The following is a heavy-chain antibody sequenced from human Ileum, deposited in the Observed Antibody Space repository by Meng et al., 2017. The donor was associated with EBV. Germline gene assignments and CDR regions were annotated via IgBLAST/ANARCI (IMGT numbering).Heavy chain of an antibody. V-gene: IGHV7-4-1*02. Sequence: QVQLVQSWSELKKPGASVKVSCKASGYSFNKFAINWVRQAPGQGLEWVGWINTKTGDPRYAQGFTGRFVFSLDTSVSTAYLQISSLKPEDTAVYYCVRDGRSINLLDYWGQGTLVTVSS. J-gene: IGHJ4*02. D-gene: IGHD2-15*01. CDR1: GYSFNKFA. CDR2: INTKTGDP. CDR3: VRDGRSINLLDY.